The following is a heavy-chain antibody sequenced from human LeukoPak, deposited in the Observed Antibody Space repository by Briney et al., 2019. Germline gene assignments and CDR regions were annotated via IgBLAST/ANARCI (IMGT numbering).Heavy chain of an antibody. D-gene: IGHD2-15*01. CDR2: IIPIFGTA. V-gene: IGHV1-69*13. J-gene: IGHJ1*01. CDR1: GGTFSSYA. Sequence: GASVEVSCKASGGTFSSYAISWVRQAPGQGLEWMGGIIPIFGTANYAQKFQGRVTITADESTSTAYMELSSLRSEDTAVYYCARGEDIVVVVAAAEYFQHWGQGTLVTVSS. CDR3: ARGEDIVVVVAAAEYFQH.